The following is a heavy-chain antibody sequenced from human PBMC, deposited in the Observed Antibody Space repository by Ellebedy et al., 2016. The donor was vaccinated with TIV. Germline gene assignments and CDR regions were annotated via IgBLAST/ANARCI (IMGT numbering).Heavy chain of an antibody. Sequence: GESLKISXAASGFTFSDHYMSWIRQAPGKRLECISYITSSGTYTNYADSMKGRFTISRDNSKNMLYLQMNNLRTEDTAVYYCARQSQVAGDYVDYWGQGTPVTVSS. CDR1: GFTFSDHY. CDR3: ARQSQVAGDYVDY. D-gene: IGHD6-19*01. J-gene: IGHJ4*02. V-gene: IGHV3-11*06. CDR2: ITSSGTYT.